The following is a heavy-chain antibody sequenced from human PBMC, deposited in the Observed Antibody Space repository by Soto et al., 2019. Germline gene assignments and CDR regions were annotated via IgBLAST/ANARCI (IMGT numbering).Heavy chain of an antibody. V-gene: IGHV3-30*18. Sequence: GGSLRLSCAASGFTFGSYGMHWVVKAPCKGLEWVAVISYDGSNKYYADCVKGRFTISRDNSKNTLYLQMNSLRAEDAAVYYCAKSYYGSGSLYYGMDVWGQGT. CDR2: ISYDGSNK. D-gene: IGHD3-10*01. CDR1: GFTFGSYG. CDR3: AKSYYGSGSLYYGMDV. J-gene: IGHJ6*02.